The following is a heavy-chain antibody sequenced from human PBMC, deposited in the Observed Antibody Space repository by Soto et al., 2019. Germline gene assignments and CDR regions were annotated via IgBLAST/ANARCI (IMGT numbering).Heavy chain of an antibody. Sequence: SETLSLTCTVSGGSISSYYWSWIRQPPGKGLEWIGYIYYSGSTNYNPSLKSRVTISVDTSKNQFSLKLSSVTAADTAVYYCARDHSSYNWFDPWGQGTLVTVSS. D-gene: IGHD6-6*01. J-gene: IGHJ5*02. CDR3: ARDHSSYNWFDP. CDR1: GGSISSYY. V-gene: IGHV4-59*01. CDR2: IYYSGST.